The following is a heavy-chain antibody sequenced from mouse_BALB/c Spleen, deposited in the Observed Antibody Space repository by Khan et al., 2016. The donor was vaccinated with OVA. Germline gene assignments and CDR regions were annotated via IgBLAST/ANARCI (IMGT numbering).Heavy chain of an antibody. Sequence: VELVESGGGLVKPGGSLKLSCAASGFTFSTFAMSWVRQTPEKRLEWVATINSDGDYTYYPDNVTGRFTISRDNAKNTLYLQITSLRSEDTAMYYCARSPYGNFAYWGQGTLVTVSA. CDR1: GFTFSTFA. V-gene: IGHV5-9-3*01. J-gene: IGHJ3*01. CDR2: INSDGDYT. D-gene: IGHD2-1*01. CDR3: ARSPYGNFAY.